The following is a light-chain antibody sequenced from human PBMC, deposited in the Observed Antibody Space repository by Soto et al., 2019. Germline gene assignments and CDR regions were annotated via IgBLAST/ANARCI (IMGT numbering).Light chain of an antibody. V-gene: IGKV1-12*01. CDR1: QGISSW. CDR2: AAS. CDR3: QQANSFPRT. J-gene: IGKJ4*02. Sequence: DIQMTQSPSSVSASLGASVTITCRASQGISSWLAWYQQKPGEAPKLLIYAASSLQSGVPSRCSSSGSGTYFTPTISRLPPEDFATYYCQQANSFPRTFGGGTKVDIK.